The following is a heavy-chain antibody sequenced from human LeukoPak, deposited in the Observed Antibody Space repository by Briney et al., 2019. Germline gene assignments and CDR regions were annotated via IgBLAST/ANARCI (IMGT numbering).Heavy chain of an antibody. CDR1: GFTFSDYY. D-gene: IGHD1-26*01. CDR3: ESSIVGATEVDY. J-gene: IGHJ4*02. Sequence: GGSLRLSCAASGFTFSDYYMSWIRQAPGKGLEWVSYISSSGSTIYYADSVKGRFTISRDNAKNSLYLQMNSLRAEDTAVYYCESSIVGATEVDYWGQGTLVTVSS. CDR2: ISSSGSTI. V-gene: IGHV3-11*04.